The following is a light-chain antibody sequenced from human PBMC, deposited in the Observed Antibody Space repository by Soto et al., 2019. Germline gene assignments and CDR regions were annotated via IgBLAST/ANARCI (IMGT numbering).Light chain of an antibody. Sequence: DIQMTQSPSSLSASVGDRVTITCRASQSVSSYLNWYQQKPGKAPKLLIYGASSLQSGVPSRFSGSESETDFTLTISSLQPEDVATYYCQQSYSMPRTFGQGTKVEI. J-gene: IGKJ1*01. CDR3: QQSYSMPRT. V-gene: IGKV1-39*01. CDR2: GAS. CDR1: QSVSSY.